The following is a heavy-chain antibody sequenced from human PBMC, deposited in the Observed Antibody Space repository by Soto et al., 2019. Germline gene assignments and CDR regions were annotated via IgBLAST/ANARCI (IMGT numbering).Heavy chain of an antibody. Sequence: ASVKVSCKASGYTFTSYGMSCVRLAPGQGLEWMGWISAYNGNTNYAQKLQGRVTMTTDTSTSTAYMELRSLRSDDTAVYYCARDRRIWFGELLCEYWVKGTLVTVTS. D-gene: IGHD3-10*01. CDR1: GYTFTSYG. J-gene: IGHJ4*02. CDR3: ARDRRIWFGELLCEY. CDR2: ISAYNGNT. V-gene: IGHV1-18*01.